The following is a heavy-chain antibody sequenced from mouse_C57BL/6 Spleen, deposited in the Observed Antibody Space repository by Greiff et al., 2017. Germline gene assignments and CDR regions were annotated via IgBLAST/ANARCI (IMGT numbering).Heavy chain of an antibody. CDR3: ARGIYYGKPWLAY. Sequence: QVQLQQPGAELVKPGASVKMSCKASGYTFTSYWITWVKQRPGQGLEWIGDIYPGSGSTNYNEKFKSKATLTVDTSSSTAYMQLSSLTSEDSAVYCCARGIYYGKPWLAYWGQGALVTVSA. CDR2: IYPGSGST. J-gene: IGHJ3*01. CDR1: GYTFTSYW. D-gene: IGHD2-1*01. V-gene: IGHV1-55*01.